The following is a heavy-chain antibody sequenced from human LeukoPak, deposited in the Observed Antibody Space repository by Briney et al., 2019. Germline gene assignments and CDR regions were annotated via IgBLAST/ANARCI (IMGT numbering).Heavy chain of an antibody. V-gene: IGHV3-23*01. J-gene: IGHJ4*02. CDR3: AKDLVEYDSSGYYSY. D-gene: IGHD3-22*01. CDR2: ISGSGGST. CDR1: GFTFSSYA. Sequence: GGSLRLSCAASGFTFSSYAMSWVRQAPGKGLEWVSAISGSGGSTYYADSVKSRFTISRDNSKNTLYLQMNSLRAEDTAVYYCAKDLVEYDSSGYYSYWGRGTLVTVSS.